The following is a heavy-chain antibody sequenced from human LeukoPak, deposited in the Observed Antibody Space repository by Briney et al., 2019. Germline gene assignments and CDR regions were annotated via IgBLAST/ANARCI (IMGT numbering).Heavy chain of an antibody. CDR1: GFTFNGYG. D-gene: IGHD2-15*01. CDR3: AKEGEGSWDMDV. Sequence: GGSLRLSCAASGFTFNGYGMYWVRQAPGKGPEWLAFIRPDGQNKYYAESVKGRFMISRDNSKQTVDLHMSSLRDEDTARYYSAKEGEGSWDMDVWGTGTTVTVSS. V-gene: IGHV3-30*02. CDR2: IRPDGQNK. J-gene: IGHJ6*03.